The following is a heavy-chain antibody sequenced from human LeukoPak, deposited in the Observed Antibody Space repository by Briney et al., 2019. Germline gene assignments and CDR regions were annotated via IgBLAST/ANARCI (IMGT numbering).Heavy chain of an antibody. V-gene: IGHV4-39*01. CDR1: GGSISSSSHY. CDR2: IYYSGST. CDR3: ASDEGCSSTSCYKAFDI. D-gene: IGHD2-2*02. Sequence: PSETLSLTCTVSGGSISSSSHYWGWIRQPPGKGLVWIGNIYYSGSTYYNPSLKSRVTISVDTSKNQFSLKLSSVTAADTAVYYCASDEGCSSTSCYKAFDIWGQGTMVTVSS. J-gene: IGHJ3*02.